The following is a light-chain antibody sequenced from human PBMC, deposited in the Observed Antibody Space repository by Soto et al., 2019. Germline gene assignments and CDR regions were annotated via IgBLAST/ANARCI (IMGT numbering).Light chain of an antibody. J-gene: IGKJ4*01. CDR2: GAS. V-gene: IGKV3-15*01. CDR1: QSVSSN. Sequence: EIVMTQSQATLSVSPGERATLSCRASQSVSSNLAWYQQKLGQAPRLRIYGASTRATGIPARFSGSGSGTEFSLTISSLQSEEFAVYYCQQYHNCPISFGGGTMVEIK. CDR3: QQYHNCPIS.